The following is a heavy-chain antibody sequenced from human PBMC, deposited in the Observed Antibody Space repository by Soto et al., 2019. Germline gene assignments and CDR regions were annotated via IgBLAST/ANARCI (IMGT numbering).Heavy chain of an antibody. V-gene: IGHV4-4*02. CDR2: VYHTGTT. Sequence: QVQLQESGPGLVKPSGTLSLTCAVSGGSISAHWWSWVRQPPGKGLEWIGEVYHTGTTHYNPSLWRRVTISIDKSKNQFSLNLSSVTAADTAVYYCARRIAVPRTRGFDFWGQGTRVTVSS. D-gene: IGHD6-19*01. CDR3: ARRIAVPRTRGFDF. J-gene: IGHJ4*02. CDR1: GGSISAHW.